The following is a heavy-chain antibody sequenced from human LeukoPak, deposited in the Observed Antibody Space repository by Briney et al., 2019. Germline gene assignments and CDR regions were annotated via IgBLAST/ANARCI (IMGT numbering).Heavy chain of an antibody. CDR3: ARDVGSFALGSAHFDY. CDR2: IWYDGSKQ. CDR1: GFSFSTHG. J-gene: IGHJ4*02. V-gene: IGHV3-33*01. Sequence: GGSLRLSCAASGFSFSTHGFHWVRQAPGKGLEWVAVIWYDGSKQYYTDSVKGRFTISRDDPKNTLYLQMTSLRAEDTAVYYCARDVGSFALGSAHFDYWGQGTLVTVPS. D-gene: IGHD1-26*01.